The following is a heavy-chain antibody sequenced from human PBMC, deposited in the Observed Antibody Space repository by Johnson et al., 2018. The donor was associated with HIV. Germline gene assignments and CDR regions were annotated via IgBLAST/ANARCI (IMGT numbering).Heavy chain of an antibody. J-gene: IGHJ3*02. CDR3: ARDYRGALYI. V-gene: IGHV3-30-3*01. Sequence: QVQLVESGGGVVQPGRSLTLSCAASRFTFSSYPMHWVRQAPGKGLEWVAVISYDGSSKYYADSVKGRFTITRDNVKNSLYMQMNSLRVEDTAVYFCARDYRGALYILGQGTMVTVSS. D-gene: IGHD4-11*01. CDR1: RFTFSSYP. CDR2: ISYDGSSK.